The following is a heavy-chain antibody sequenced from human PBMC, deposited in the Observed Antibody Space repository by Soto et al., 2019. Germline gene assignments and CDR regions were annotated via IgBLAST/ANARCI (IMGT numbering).Heavy chain of an antibody. V-gene: IGHV3-30*01. J-gene: IGHJ4*01. Sequence: PGGSLRLSCVGSGFIFSNNAMHWVRQAPGKGLEWMAFISYDSSEIFYADSVKGRFTISRDNPKNTLFLHMNSPRADDTAVYYCAIARVADSSLDHWGRGVLVTVSS. D-gene: IGHD3-3*01. CDR3: AIARVADSSLDH. CDR2: ISYDSSEI. CDR1: GFIFSNNA.